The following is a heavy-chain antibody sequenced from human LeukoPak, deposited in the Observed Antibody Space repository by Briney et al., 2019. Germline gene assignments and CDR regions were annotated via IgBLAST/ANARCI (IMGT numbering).Heavy chain of an antibody. Sequence: PSETLSLTCTVSGGSISSSSYYWGWIRQPPGKGLEWIGSIYYSGSTYYNPSLKSRVTISVDTSKNQFSLKLSSVTAADTAVYYCARRFKRIAVANDYWGQGTLVTVSS. D-gene: IGHD6-19*01. CDR2: IYYSGST. CDR3: ARRFKRIAVANDY. J-gene: IGHJ4*02. V-gene: IGHV4-39*07. CDR1: GGSISSSSYY.